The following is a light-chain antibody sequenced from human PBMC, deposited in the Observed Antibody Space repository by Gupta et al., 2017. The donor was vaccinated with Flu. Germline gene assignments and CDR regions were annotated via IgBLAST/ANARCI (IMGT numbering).Light chain of an antibody. Sequence: DIQMTQSPSSPPTITCRASQSISSYLNWYQQKPGKAPKLLIYAASSLQSGVPSRFSGSGSGTDFTLTISSLQPEDFATYYCQQSYSTPLTFGGGTKVEIK. CDR3: QQSYSTPLT. J-gene: IGKJ4*01. CDR1: QSISSY. CDR2: AAS. V-gene: IGKV1-39*01.